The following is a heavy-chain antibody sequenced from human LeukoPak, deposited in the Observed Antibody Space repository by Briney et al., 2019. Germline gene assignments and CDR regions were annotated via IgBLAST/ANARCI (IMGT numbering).Heavy chain of an antibody. CDR1: GGTFSSYA. V-gene: IGHV1-69*01. CDR3: ARDSNLMFDP. D-gene: IGHD3-3*02. Sequence: VASVKVSCKASGGTFSSYAICWVRQAPGQGLEWMGGIIPIFGTANYAQKFQGRVTITADESTSTAYMELSSLRSEDTAVYYCARDSNLMFDPWGQGTLVTVSS. CDR2: IIPIFGTA. J-gene: IGHJ5*02.